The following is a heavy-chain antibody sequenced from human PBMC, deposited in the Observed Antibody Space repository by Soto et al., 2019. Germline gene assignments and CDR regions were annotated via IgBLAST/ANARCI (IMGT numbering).Heavy chain of an antibody. CDR1: GGSFSGYY. CDR2: INHSGST. Sequence: SETLSLTCAVYGGSFSGYYWSWIRQPPGKGLEWIGEINHSGSTNYNPSLKSRVTISVDTSKNQFSLKLSSVTAADTAVYYCATLPQSVVRLNFDYWGQEPWSPSPQ. D-gene: IGHD3-22*01. CDR3: ATLPQSVVRLNFDY. J-gene: IGHJ4*01. V-gene: IGHV4-34*01.